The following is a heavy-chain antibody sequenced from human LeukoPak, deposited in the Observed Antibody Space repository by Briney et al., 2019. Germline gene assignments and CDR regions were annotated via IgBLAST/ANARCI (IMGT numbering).Heavy chain of an antibody. V-gene: IGHV3-53*01. CDR1: GFTVSSNY. D-gene: IGHD2-2*01. CDR3: ARYCRSISCLGGAFDI. CDR2: IYSGGST. Sequence: GGSLRLSCAASGFTVSSNYMSWVRQAPGKGLEWVSVIYSGGSTYYADSVKGRFTISRDNSKNTLYLQMNSLRAEDTAVYYCARYCRSISCLGGAFDIWGQGTMVTVSS. J-gene: IGHJ3*02.